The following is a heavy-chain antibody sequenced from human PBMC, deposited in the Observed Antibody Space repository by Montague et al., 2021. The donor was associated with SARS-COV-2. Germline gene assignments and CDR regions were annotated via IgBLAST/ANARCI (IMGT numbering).Heavy chain of an antibody. Sequence: SETLSLTCTVSGYPISSGDYWGWIRQPPGKGLEWIGRIYRNGNTYYNPSLKSRVTISVDTSKNQFSLKLRSVTAADTAVYYCARVGIASDSDDESYGMDVWGQGTTVTVSS. CDR2: IYRNGNT. J-gene: IGHJ6*02. V-gene: IGHV4-38-2*02. D-gene: IGHD6-13*01. CDR1: GYPISSGDY. CDR3: ARVGIASDSDDESYGMDV.